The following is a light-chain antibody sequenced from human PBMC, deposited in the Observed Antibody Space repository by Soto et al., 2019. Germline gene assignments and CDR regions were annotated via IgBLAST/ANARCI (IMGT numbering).Light chain of an antibody. CDR1: SSDVGGYNY. CDR2: DVS. CDR3: SSYTSSSTVV. V-gene: IGLV2-14*01. Sequence: QSALTQPASVSGSPGQSITISCTGTSSDVGGYNYVSWYQQHPGKAPKLMIYDVSNRPSGVSNRFSGSKSGNTASLTIARLQAEDEADYYCSSYTSSSTVVFGGGTKLPVL. J-gene: IGLJ2*01.